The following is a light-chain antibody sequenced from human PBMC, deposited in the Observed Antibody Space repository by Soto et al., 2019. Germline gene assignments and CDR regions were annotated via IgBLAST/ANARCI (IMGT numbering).Light chain of an antibody. Sequence: QAVVTQPPSVSAAPGQKVTISCSGSSSNIGNNYVSWYQQLPGTAPKLLIYDNNKRPSGIPDRFSGSKSGTSATLGITGLQTGDEADYYCGTWDGSLSAGVFGGGTKLTVL. CDR3: GTWDGSLSAGV. J-gene: IGLJ2*01. CDR2: DNN. CDR1: SSNIGNNY. V-gene: IGLV1-51*01.